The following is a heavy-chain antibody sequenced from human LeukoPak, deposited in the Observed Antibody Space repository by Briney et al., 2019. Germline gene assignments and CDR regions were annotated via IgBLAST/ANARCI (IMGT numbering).Heavy chain of an antibody. Sequence: GGSLRLSCAASGFTFSSYGMHWVRQAPGKGLEWVAVISYDGSNKYYADSVKGRFTISRDNSKNTLYLQMNSLRAEDTAVYYCARDGFRGYSYGYPDYWGQGTLVTVSS. CDR1: GFTFSSYG. CDR2: ISYDGSNK. V-gene: IGHV3-30*03. D-gene: IGHD5-18*01. J-gene: IGHJ4*02. CDR3: ARDGFRGYSYGYPDY.